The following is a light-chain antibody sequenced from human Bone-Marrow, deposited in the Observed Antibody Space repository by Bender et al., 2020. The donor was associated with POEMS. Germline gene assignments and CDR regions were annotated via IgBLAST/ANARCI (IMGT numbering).Light chain of an antibody. Sequence: QSALTQPASVSGSPGQSITMSCTGTSSDVGSYNLVSWYQQHPGKAPKLMIYGVSERPSGVSTRFSGFKADNTASLAISGLQAEDEADYFCASFTTTDTYVFGTGTKVTVL. CDR1: SSDVGSYNL. CDR2: GVS. CDR3: ASFTTTDTYV. V-gene: IGLV2-14*02. J-gene: IGLJ1*01.